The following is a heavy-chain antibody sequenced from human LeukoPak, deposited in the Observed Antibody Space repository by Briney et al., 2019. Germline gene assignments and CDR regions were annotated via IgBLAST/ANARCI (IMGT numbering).Heavy chain of an antibody. J-gene: IGHJ4*02. V-gene: IGHV4-30-2*01. D-gene: IGHD3-9*01. CDR2: IYHSGST. CDR3: ARFDILTGYLT. Sequence: PSQTLSLTCTVSGGSISSGGYYWSWIRQPPGKGLEWIGYIYHSGSTYYNPSLKSRVTISVDTSKNQFSLKLSSVTAADTAVYYCARFDILTGYLTWGQGTLVTVSS. CDR1: GGSISSGGYY.